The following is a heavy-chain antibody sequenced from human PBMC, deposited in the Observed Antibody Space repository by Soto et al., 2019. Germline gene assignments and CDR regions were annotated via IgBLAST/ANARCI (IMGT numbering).Heavy chain of an antibody. Sequence: GGSLRLSCAASGFTFSDHYMDWVRQAPGKGLEWVGRTRDKAKSYTTDYAASVKGRFSISRDDSKNSLYLQMNSLKTDDTAVYYCARAVKGGATYFDYWGQGTLVTVSS. CDR3: ARAVKGGATYFDY. CDR1: GFTFSDHY. V-gene: IGHV3-72*01. J-gene: IGHJ4*02. CDR2: TRDKAKSYTT. D-gene: IGHD1-26*01.